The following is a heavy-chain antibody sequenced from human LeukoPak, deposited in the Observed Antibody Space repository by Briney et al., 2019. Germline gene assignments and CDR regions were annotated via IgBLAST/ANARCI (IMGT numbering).Heavy chain of an antibody. CDR1: GFPFSSYG. CDR3: ARDLSAAYDF. V-gene: IGHV3-33*01. D-gene: IGHD2-21*01. J-gene: IGHJ4*02. Sequence: GGSLRLSCAASGFPFSSYGMHWVRQAAGKGLEWVARLVYDERNDYANSVKGRFTISRDNSKNTLYLQMDNLRVDDTAVHYCARDLSAAYDFWGQGILVTVSS. CDR2: LVYDERN.